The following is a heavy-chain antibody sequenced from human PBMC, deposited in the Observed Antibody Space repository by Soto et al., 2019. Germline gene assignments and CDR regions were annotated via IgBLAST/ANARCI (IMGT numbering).Heavy chain of an antibody. CDR2: ISYDGSNK. CDR1: GFTFSSYA. V-gene: IGHV3-30-3*01. CDR3: ARANPSPFDY. J-gene: IGHJ4*02. Sequence: PGGSLRLSCAASGFTFSSYAMHWVRQAPGKGLEWVAVISYDGSNKYYADSVKGRFTISRDNSKNTLYLQMNSLRAEDTAVYYCARANPSPFDYSGQGTLVTVSS.